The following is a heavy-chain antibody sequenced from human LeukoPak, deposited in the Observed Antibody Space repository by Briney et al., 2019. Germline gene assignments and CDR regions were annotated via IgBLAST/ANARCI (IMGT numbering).Heavy chain of an antibody. CDR1: GFTFSSYA. CDR2: ISGSGGST. V-gene: IGHV3-23*01. CDR3: AREMGYYYDSSGYDDAFDI. D-gene: IGHD3-22*01. J-gene: IGHJ3*02. Sequence: GGSLRLSCAASGFTFSSYAMSWVRQAPGKGPEWVSAISGSGGSTYYADSVKGRFTISRDNAKNSLYLQMNSLRAEDTAVYYCAREMGYYYDSSGYDDAFDIWGQGTMVTVSS.